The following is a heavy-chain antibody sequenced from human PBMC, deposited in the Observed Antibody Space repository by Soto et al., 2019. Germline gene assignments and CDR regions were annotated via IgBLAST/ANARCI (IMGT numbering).Heavy chain of an antibody. V-gene: IGHV1-69*06. CDR1: GGTFSSYA. Sequence: ASVKVSCKASGGTFSSYAISWVRQAPGQGLEWVGGIIPIFGTANYAQKFQGRVTITADKSTSTAYMELSSLRSEDTAVYYCARGNVGTRPGWFGPWGQGTLVTSPQ. J-gene: IGHJ5*02. D-gene: IGHD1-1*01. CDR3: ARGNVGTRPGWFGP. CDR2: IIPIFGTA.